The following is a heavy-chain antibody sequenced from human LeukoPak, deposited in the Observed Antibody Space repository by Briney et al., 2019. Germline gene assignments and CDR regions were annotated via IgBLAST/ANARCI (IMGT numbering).Heavy chain of an antibody. V-gene: IGHV3-64D*06. D-gene: IGHD3-10*01. CDR1: GFTLSSYA. Sequence: GGSLRLSCSASGFTLSSYAMHWVRPAAGKGLEYVSAISSNGGSTYYAGSVKGRFTISRDNSKNTLYLQMSSLRAEDTAVYYCVKGDPHYGSGFDPWGQGTLVTVSS. CDR3: VKGDPHYGSGFDP. CDR2: ISSNGGST. J-gene: IGHJ5*02.